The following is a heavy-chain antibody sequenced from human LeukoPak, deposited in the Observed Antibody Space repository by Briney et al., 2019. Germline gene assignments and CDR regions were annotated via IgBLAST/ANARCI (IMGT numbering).Heavy chain of an antibody. CDR2: LNDDGSTT. Sequence: GGSLRLSCAASGFTFSTSWMHWVRQSPGKGLVWVSRLNDDGSTTTYADSVKGRFTISGDNAKNTLYLQMNSLRAEDTAVYYCARALGSPLDFWGQGTLVTVSS. V-gene: IGHV3-74*01. CDR3: ARALGSPLDF. CDR1: GFTFSTSW. J-gene: IGHJ4*02. D-gene: IGHD1-26*01.